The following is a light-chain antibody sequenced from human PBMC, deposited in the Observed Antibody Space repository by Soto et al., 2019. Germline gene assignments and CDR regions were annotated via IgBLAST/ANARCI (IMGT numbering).Light chain of an antibody. CDR2: DAS. V-gene: IGKV1-5*01. Sequence: DIQMTQSPSTLSATAGDRATITCRASQSISSWLAWYQHKPVKAPKLLIYDASNLDSGVPSRFSGSGSGTEFSLTISNLQPDDCATYYCQQYENYWTFGQGTKVDI. J-gene: IGKJ1*01. CDR3: QQYENYWT. CDR1: QSISSW.